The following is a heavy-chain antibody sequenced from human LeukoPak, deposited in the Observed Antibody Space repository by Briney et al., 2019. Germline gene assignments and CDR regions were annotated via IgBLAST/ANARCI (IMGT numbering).Heavy chain of an antibody. Sequence: ASVKVSCKASGYTFINYYIHWVRQAPGQGLEWMGWINPKSGGTNYAHKFQDRVTMTRDTFISTVYMELSRLRSGDMAVYYCARDSQKRTYYDCWCRGYYMDVWGKGTTVIVSS. D-gene: IGHD3-3*01. J-gene: IGHJ6*03. CDR3: ARDSQKRTYYDCWCRGYYMDV. CDR1: GYTFINYY. CDR2: INPKSGGT. V-gene: IGHV1-2*07.